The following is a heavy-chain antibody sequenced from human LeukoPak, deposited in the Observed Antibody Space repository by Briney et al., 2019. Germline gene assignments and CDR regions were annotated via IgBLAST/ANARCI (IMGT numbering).Heavy chain of an antibody. CDR3: AGKYDSWTGLND. D-gene: IGHD3-3*01. J-gene: IGHJ4*02. Sequence: GGSLKLSCAASGFTFSGSAMHWVRQAPGKGLEWVGHIGNKVSNYATEYAASLRDRFTISRDDSKDTAYLQVNSLKTEDTAVYYCAGKYDSWTGLNDWGQGTLVTVSS. CDR2: IGNKVSNYAT. V-gene: IGHV3-73*01. CDR1: GFTFSGSA.